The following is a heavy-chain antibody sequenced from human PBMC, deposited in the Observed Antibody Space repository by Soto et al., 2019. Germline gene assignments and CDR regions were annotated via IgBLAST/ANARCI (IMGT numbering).Heavy chain of an antibody. D-gene: IGHD3-10*01. Sequence: QVQLVQSGAEVKKPGSSVKVSCKASGDTFSFNTISWVRQAPGQGLEWMGRIIPTLGVANYAQRFQGRATITADKSTSTAYMELSSLGSGDTAVYYCAKDVIRGLYYFDSWGQGTLVTVSS. CDR2: IIPTLGVA. V-gene: IGHV1-69*08. CDR1: GDTFSFNT. J-gene: IGHJ4*02. CDR3: AKDVIRGLYYFDS.